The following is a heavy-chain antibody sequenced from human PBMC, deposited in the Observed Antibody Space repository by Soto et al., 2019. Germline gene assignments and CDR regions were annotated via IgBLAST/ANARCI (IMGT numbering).Heavy chain of an antibody. J-gene: IGHJ3*02. CDR3: ACAGFCSTTSCSDAFDI. CDR1: GYTFTNYA. V-gene: IGHV1-3*01. Sequence: ASVKVSCKASGYTFTNYAMHWVRQAPGQRPEWMGWINAGNGNTKLSQRFQGRVTITRDTSANIAYMELSSLTSEDTALYYCACAGFCSTTSCSDAFDIWGQGTMVTV. CDR2: INAGNGNT. D-gene: IGHD2-2*01.